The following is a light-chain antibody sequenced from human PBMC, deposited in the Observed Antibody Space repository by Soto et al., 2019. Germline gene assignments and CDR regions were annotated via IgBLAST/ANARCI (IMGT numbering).Light chain of an antibody. CDR1: QDIKNY. J-gene: IGKJ4*01. V-gene: IGKV1-33*01. CDR2: DAS. Sequence: DIQMTQSPSSLSASVGDRVTITCQASQDIKNYLNWYQQKSGKAPKLLIYDASDLETGVPSRFSGSGPGTDFTFTINSLQPEDIATYYCQQYDNLPLTFGGETKVDIK. CDR3: QQYDNLPLT.